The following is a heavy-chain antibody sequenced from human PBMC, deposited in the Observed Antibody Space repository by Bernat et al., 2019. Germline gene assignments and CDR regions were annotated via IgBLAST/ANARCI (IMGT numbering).Heavy chain of an antibody. Sequence: EVQLLESGGGLVQPGGSLRLSCAASGFTFSSYAMSWVRQAPGKGLEWFSAISISGGTTYYTDSVRGRFTISRDNSKNTLYLQMNSLRAEDTAVYYCAKENYYDSTGYYYKHGAFDIWGQGTMLTVSS. D-gene: IGHD3-22*01. V-gene: IGHV3-23*01. CDR1: GFTFSSYA. CDR2: ISISGGTT. J-gene: IGHJ3*02. CDR3: AKENYYDSTGYYYKHGAFDI.